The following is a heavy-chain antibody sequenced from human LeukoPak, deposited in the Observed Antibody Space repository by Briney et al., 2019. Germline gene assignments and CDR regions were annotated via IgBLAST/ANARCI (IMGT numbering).Heavy chain of an antibody. V-gene: IGHV3-7*01. J-gene: IGHJ5*02. CDR3: ARDLGGDQLGKFDP. CDR2: IKQDGSEK. CDR1: GFNFSTDS. D-gene: IGHD7-27*01. Sequence: GGSRRLACAASGFNFSTDSMRWVRQAPGEGLEWVANIKQDGSEKYYVDSVRGRFTISRDNAKNSLYLQMNSLRAEDTAVYYCARDLGGDQLGKFDPWGQGTLVTVSS.